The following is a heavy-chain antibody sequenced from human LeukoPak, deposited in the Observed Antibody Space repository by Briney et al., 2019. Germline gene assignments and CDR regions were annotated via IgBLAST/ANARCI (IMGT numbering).Heavy chain of an antibody. CDR2: ISRTGNSI. D-gene: IGHD6-13*01. Sequence: QLGGSLRPSCAASGFTLSSYEMNWVRLAPGKGLEWISYISRTGNSIYYADSVKGRFTIPRDSAKNSLYLQMNSLRAEDTAVYYCARGPYSSNWYVDYWGQGTLVTVAS. V-gene: IGHV3-48*03. CDR3: ARGPYSSNWYVDY. CDR1: GFTLSSYE. J-gene: IGHJ4*02.